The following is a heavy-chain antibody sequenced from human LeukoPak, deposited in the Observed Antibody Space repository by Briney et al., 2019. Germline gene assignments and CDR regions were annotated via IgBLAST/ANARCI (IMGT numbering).Heavy chain of an antibody. J-gene: IGHJ4*02. CDR2: IYSGGST. CDR3: ARVVYCGGDCSSFDY. CDR1: GFTVSSNY. Sequence: PGGSLRLSCAASGFTVSSNYMSWVRQAPGKGLEWVSVIYSGGSTYYADSVKGRFTISRDNSKNTLYLQMNSLRAEDTAVYYCARVVYCGGDCSSFDYWGQGTLVTVSS. V-gene: IGHV3-53*01. D-gene: IGHD2-21*02.